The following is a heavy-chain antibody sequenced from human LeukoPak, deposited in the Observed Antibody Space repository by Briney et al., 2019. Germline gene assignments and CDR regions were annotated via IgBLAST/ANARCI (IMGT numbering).Heavy chain of an antibody. CDR1: GFTFITNW. CDR2: INHEGTEK. CDR3: GRYLYAYGLDV. V-gene: IGHV3-7*01. J-gene: IGHJ6*02. D-gene: IGHD2/OR15-2a*01. Sequence: PGESLRLSCEASSGFTFITNWMAWVRQAPGKGLEWVATINHEGTEKNYVDSVRGRFTVSRDNAKDSLSLQMNSLRAEDTAVYYCGRYLYAYGLDVWGLGTTVTVSS.